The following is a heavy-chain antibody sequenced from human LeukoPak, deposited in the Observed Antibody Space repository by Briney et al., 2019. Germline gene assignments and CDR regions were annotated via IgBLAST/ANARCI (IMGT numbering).Heavy chain of an antibody. CDR1: GYSISSGYY. D-gene: IGHD6-6*01. CDR3: AREGAARNFDY. Sequence: PSETLSLTCTVSGYSISSGYYWGWIRQPPGKRLEWIGSIYHSGSTYYNPSLKSRVTISVDTSKNQFSLKLSSVTAADTAVYYCAREGAARNFDYWGQGILVTVSS. CDR2: IYHSGST. J-gene: IGHJ4*02. V-gene: IGHV4-38-2*02.